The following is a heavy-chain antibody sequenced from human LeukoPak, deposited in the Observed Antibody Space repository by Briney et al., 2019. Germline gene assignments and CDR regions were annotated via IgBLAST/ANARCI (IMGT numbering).Heavy chain of an antibody. V-gene: IGHV6-1*01. CDR1: GDSVSSNSAA. D-gene: IGHD1-26*01. J-gene: IGHJ5*02. Sequence: SQTLSLTCAISGDSVSSNSAAWNWIRQSPSRGLEWLGRTYYRSKWYNDYAVSVKSRITINPDTSKNQFSLQLNSVTPEDTAVYYCARGLLYTESFSRNWFDAWGQGILVIVSS. CDR2: TYYRSKWYN. CDR3: ARGLLYTESFSRNWFDA.